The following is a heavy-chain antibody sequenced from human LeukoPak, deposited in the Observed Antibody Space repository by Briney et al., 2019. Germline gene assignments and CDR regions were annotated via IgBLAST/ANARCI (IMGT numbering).Heavy chain of an antibody. Sequence: SETLSLTCTVSNYSINNGYYWGWIRQPPGKGLEWIGYIYYSGSTNYNPSLKSRVTISVDTSKNQFSLKLSSVTAADTAVYYCARGDFEPHFDYWGQGTLVTVSS. CDR3: ARGDFEPHFDY. CDR2: IYYSGST. CDR1: NYSINNGYY. J-gene: IGHJ4*02. V-gene: IGHV4-38-2*02. D-gene: IGHD3-3*01.